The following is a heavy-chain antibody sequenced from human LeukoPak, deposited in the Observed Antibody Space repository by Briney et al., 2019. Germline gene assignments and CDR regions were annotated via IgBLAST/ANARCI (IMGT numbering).Heavy chain of an antibody. J-gene: IGHJ2*01. CDR1: GGSISSYY. CDR3: ARDSGYDRHAYWYFDL. D-gene: IGHD2-2*01. Sequence: SETLSLTCTVSGGSISSYYWSWIRQPPGKGLEWIGYIYYSGSTNYNPSLKSRVTISVDTSKNQFSLKLSSVTAADTAVYYCARDSGYDRHAYWYFDLWGRGTLVTVSS. V-gene: IGHV4-59*01. CDR2: IYYSGST.